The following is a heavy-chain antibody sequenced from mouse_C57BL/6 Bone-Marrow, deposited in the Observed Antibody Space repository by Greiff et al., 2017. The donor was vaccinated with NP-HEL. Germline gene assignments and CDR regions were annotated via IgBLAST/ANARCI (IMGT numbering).Heavy chain of an antibody. CDR3: ARTPAFITTVVATDY. J-gene: IGHJ2*01. D-gene: IGHD1-1*01. V-gene: IGHV1-55*01. CDR1: GYTFTSYW. Sequence: QVQLQQPGAELVKPGASVKMSCKASGYTFTSYWITWVKQRPGQGLEWIGDIYPGSGSTNYNEKFKSKATLTVDTSSSTAYMQLSSLTSEDSAVYYCARTPAFITTVVATDYWGQGTTLTVSS. CDR2: IYPGSGST.